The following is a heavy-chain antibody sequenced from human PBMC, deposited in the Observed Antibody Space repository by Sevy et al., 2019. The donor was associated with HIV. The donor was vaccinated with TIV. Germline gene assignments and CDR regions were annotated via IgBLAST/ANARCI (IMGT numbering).Heavy chain of an antibody. J-gene: IGHJ4*02. CDR1: GFTFSSYG. CDR3: AKARWSIAVAGWYYFDY. CDR2: ISYDGSNK. D-gene: IGHD6-19*01. V-gene: IGHV3-30*18. Sequence: GGSLRLSCAASGFTFSSYGMHWVRQAPGKGLEWVAVISYDGSNKYYADSVKGRFTISRDNSKNTLYLQMNSLRAEDTAVYYGAKARWSIAVAGWYYFDYWGQGTLVTVSS.